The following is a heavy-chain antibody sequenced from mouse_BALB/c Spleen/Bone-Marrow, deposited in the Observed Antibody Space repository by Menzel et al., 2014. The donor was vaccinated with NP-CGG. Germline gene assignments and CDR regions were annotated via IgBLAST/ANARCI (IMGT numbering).Heavy chain of an antibody. CDR3: ARLGYYEDFAY. D-gene: IGHD1-1*01. Sequence: CGGGLVQPGESLIFSCVASGFDFSRYWMSWARQAPGKGQEWIGEINPGSSTINYTPSLKDKFIISRDNAKKTLYLQMSKVGSEDTARYYCARLGYYEDFAYWGQGTTLTVSS. CDR2: INPGSSTI. CDR1: GFDFSRYW. J-gene: IGHJ2*01. V-gene: IGHV4-2*02.